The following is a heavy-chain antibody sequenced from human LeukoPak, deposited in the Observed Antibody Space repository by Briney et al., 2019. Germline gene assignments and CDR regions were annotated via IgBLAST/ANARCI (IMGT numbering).Heavy chain of an antibody. CDR3: ARGVYDYVGGSYRYDY. CDR2: IYTSGST. V-gene: IGHV4-4*07. D-gene: IGHD3-16*02. Sequence: SETLSLTCTVSGGSISSYYWSWIRQPAGKGLEWIGRIYTSGSTNYNPSLKSRVTMSVDTSKNQFSLNLSSVTAADTAVYYCARGVYDYVGGSYRYDYWGQGTLVTFSS. CDR1: GGSISSYY. J-gene: IGHJ4*02.